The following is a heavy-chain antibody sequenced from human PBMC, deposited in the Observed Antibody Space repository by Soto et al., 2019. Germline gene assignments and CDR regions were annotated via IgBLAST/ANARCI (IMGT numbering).Heavy chain of an antibody. CDR2: ISGSGGST. CDR1: GFTFSPYA. CDR3: ARDCSGGSCYPGMDV. D-gene: IGHD2-15*01. Sequence: EVQLLESGGGLVQPGGSLRLSCAASGFTFSPYAMSWVRQAPGKGLEWVSSISGSGGSTNYADSVKGRFTVSRDNSKNSVYLQINSLRAEDTAVYFCARDCSGGSCYPGMDVWGQGTTVTVSS. J-gene: IGHJ6*02. V-gene: IGHV3-23*01.